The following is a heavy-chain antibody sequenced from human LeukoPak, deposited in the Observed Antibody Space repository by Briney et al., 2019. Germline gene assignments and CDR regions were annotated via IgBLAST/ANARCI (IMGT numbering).Heavy chain of an antibody. CDR1: GYTFTSCG. J-gene: IGHJ4*02. Sequence: ASVKVSCKASGYTFTSCGISWVRQAPGQGLEWMGWISTYNGNTNYAQKLRGRVTMTTDTSTSTAYMELRSLRSDNTAVYYCARDQAYCSIITCPFDXWGQGTLVTVSS. D-gene: IGHD2-2*01. CDR3: ARDQAYCSIITCPFDX. CDR2: ISTYNGNT. V-gene: IGHV1-18*01.